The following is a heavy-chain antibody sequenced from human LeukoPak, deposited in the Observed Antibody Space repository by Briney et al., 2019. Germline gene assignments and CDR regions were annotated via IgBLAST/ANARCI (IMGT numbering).Heavy chain of an antibody. CDR3: ARGGYSFDY. J-gene: IGHJ4*02. D-gene: IGHD5-12*01. V-gene: IGHV3-7*01. CDR1: GFSLSGYW. Sequence: AGSLRLSCAAYGFSLSGYWMSWVRQAPGKGLEGVARLHADGNEKYFVHSVKGRFTVSRDNAKNSLYLQMNSLRVEDTAVYYCARGGYSFDYLGQGTLVTVSS. CDR2: LHADGNEK.